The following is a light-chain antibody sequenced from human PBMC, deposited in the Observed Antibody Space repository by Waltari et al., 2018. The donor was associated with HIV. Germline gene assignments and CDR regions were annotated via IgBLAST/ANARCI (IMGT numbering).Light chain of an antibody. CDR1: QSVSTY. CDR2: DAS. CDR3: QLRSNWPPTLT. J-gene: IGKJ1*01. V-gene: IGKV3-11*01. Sequence: ELVLTQSPATLSLSPGDRATLSCRASQSVSTYLAWYQQKPGQAPRLLIYDASNRATGIPARFSGSGSGTDFTLTISSLEPEDFAVYYCQLRSNWPPTLTFGQGTKVEIK.